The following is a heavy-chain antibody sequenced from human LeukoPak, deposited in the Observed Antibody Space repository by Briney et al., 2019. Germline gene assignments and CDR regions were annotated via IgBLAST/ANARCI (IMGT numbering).Heavy chain of an antibody. CDR3: ARTYSSGLFDP. D-gene: IGHD6-19*01. CDR2: ISPSGGST. V-gene: IGHV1-46*01. CDR1: GYTFTSYY. J-gene: IGHJ5*02. Sequence: ASVKVSCKASGYTFTSYYMHWVRQAPGQGLEWMGIISPSGGSTSYAQKFQGRVTMTRDTSTSTVYMELSSLRSEDTAVYYCARTYSSGLFDPWGQGTLVTVSS.